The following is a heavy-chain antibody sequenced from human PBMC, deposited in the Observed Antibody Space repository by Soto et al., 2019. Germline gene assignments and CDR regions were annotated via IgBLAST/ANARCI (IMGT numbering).Heavy chain of an antibody. CDR1: GGSISSYY. J-gene: IGHJ4*02. CDR2: IYYTGYT. CDR3: ARVKWFGESGFDY. Sequence: SETLSLTCTVSGGSISSYYWSWIRQPPGKGLAWIGYIYYTGYTNYNPSLKSRVTISVDTSKNQFSLNVSSVTAADTAVYYCARVKWFGESGFDYWGQGTLVTVS. V-gene: IGHV4-59*01. D-gene: IGHD3-10*01.